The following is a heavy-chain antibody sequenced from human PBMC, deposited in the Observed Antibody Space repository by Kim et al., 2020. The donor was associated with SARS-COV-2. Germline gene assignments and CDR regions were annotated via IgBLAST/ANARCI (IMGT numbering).Heavy chain of an antibody. V-gene: IGHV3-23*01. J-gene: IGHJ4*02. CDR3: AKAGLWFGELLPFDY. CDR2: ISGSGGST. Sequence: GGSLRLSCAASGFTFSSYAMSWVRQAPGKGLEWVSAISGSGGSTYYADSVKGRFTISRDNSKNTLYLQMNSPRAEDTAVYYCAKAGLWFGELLPFDYWGQGTLVTVSS. CDR1: GFTFSSYA. D-gene: IGHD3-10*01.